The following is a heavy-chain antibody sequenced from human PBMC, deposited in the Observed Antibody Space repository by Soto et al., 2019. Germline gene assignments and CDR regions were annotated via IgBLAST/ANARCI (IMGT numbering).Heavy chain of an antibody. J-gene: IGHJ5*02. CDR1: GGSINSRYW. CDR3: ARHPSGYYDS. Sequence: NPSETLSLTCAVSGGSINSRYWWSWVRQSPGKGLEWIGSIYYSGTTYYNSSLKSRVIISSDMSKNQFSLRLTSVTAADTAVYSCARHPSGYYDSWGQGTLVTVSS. CDR2: IYYSGTT. D-gene: IGHD3-3*01. V-gene: IGHV4-39*01.